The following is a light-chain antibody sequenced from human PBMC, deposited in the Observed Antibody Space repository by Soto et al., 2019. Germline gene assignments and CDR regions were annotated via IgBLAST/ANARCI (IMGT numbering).Light chain of an antibody. J-gene: IGLJ2*01. CDR1: ALPKQY. V-gene: IGLV3-25*02. CDR3: QSADSSGTYVV. CDR2: KDN. Sequence: SYELTQPPSVSVSPGQTARITCSGDALPKQYAYWYQQKPGQAPVLVIYKDNERPSGIPERFSGYSSGTTVTLTISGVQAEDEADYYCQSADSSGTYVVFGGGT.